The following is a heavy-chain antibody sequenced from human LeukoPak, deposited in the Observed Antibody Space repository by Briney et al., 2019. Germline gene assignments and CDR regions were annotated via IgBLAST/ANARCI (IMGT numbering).Heavy chain of an antibody. V-gene: IGHV3-21*01. J-gene: IGHJ3*02. CDR1: GFTFSSYN. CDR3: ARVSTIFATPDAFDI. D-gene: IGHD3-3*01. CDR2: ISTTSSYI. Sequence: GGSLRLSCAASGFTFSSYNMNWVRQAPGKGLDWVSSISTTSSYISYTDSVKGRFTISRDNAKNSVYLQMNSLRAEDTAVYYCARVSTIFATPDAFDIWGQGTMVTVSS.